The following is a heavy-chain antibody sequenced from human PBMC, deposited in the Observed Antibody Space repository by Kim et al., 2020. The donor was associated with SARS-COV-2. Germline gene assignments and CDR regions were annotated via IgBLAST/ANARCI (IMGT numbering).Heavy chain of an antibody. Sequence: GGSLRLSCAASGLSFDDSAMNWVRQPPGKGLEWVAVISYDGRNKDYEDSVKGRFTISRDNSKRTQYLQMNSLRVEDTAVYYCARGYYYESVSLSDYYNG. D-gene: IGHD3-10*01. CDR2: ISYDGRNK. J-gene: IGHJ6*01. CDR1: GLSFDDSA. CDR3: ARGYYYESVSLSDYYNG. V-gene: IGHV3-30-3*01.